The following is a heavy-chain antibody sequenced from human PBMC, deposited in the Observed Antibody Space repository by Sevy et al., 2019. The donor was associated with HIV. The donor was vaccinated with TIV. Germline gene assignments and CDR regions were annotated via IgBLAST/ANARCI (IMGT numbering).Heavy chain of an antibody. CDR3: ARGWCRSASCYYDY. J-gene: IGHJ4*02. CDR1: GGSISSYY. V-gene: IGHV4-4*07. D-gene: IGHD2-2*01. CDR2: IYPSGIT. Sequence: SETLSLTCTVSGGSISSYYWSWIRQPAGNGLEWIGRIYPSGITNYNPSLKSRVTMSVDTSKNQFSLNLSSVTAADTAVYYCARGWCRSASCYYDYWGQGTLVTVSS.